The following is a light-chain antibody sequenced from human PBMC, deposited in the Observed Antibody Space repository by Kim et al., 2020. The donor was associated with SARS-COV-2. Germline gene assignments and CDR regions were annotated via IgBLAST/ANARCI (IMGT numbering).Light chain of an antibody. CDR2: AAY. Sequence: SESVGDRVTLTCRARQSISSYLNWYQQKPGKAPELLIYAAYSVQSGVPSRFSGSGCRTDYTLTISSLQPEDVATYYCKQSYSTPYTFGQGTKLEIK. CDR3: KQSYSTPYT. CDR1: QSISSY. J-gene: IGKJ2*01. V-gene: IGKV1-39*01.